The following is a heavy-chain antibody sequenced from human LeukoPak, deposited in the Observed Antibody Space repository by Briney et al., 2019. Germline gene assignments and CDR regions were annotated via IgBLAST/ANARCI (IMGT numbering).Heavy chain of an antibody. D-gene: IGHD3-10*01. CDR1: GGSFSGYY. Sequence: SETLSLTCAVYGGSFSGYYWSWIRQPPGKGLEWIGEINHSGSTNYDPSLKSRVTISVDTSRNQFSLKLNSVTAADTAVYYCAKSNGYGLVDIWGQGTMVTVSS. J-gene: IGHJ3*02. V-gene: IGHV4-34*01. CDR2: INHSGST. CDR3: AKSNGYGLVDI.